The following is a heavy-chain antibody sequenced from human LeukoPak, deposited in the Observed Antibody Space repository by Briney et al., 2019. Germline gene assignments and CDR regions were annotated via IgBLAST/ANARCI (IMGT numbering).Heavy chain of an antibody. D-gene: IGHD5-24*01. CDR3: ARLGGDGCNRDFDY. J-gene: IGHJ4*02. CDR1: GYSISSGYY. Sequence: PSETLSLTCAVSGYSISSGYYWGWIRQPPGKGLEWIGSIYHSGSTYYNPSLKSRVTISVDTSKNQFSLKLSSVIAADTAVYYCARLGGDGCNRDFDYWGQGTLVTVSS. CDR2: IYHSGST. V-gene: IGHV4-38-2*01.